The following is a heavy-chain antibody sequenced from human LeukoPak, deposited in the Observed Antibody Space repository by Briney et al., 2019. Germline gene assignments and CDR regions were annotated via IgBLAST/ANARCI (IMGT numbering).Heavy chain of an antibody. CDR3: ARRGRSSSNFDF. CDR1: GYSFTSYW. Sequence: GESLKISCKGSGYSFTSYWIGWVRQMPGKGLEWMGTIDPTDSYTNYSPSFQGHVTISTDKSISTAYLQWSSLKASDTAIYYCARRGRSSSNFDFWGQGTLVTVS. V-gene: IGHV5-10-1*01. D-gene: IGHD6-6*01. J-gene: IGHJ4*02. CDR2: IDPTDSYT.